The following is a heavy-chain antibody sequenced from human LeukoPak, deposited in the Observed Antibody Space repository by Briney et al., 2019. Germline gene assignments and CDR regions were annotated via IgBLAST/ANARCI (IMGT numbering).Heavy chain of an antibody. V-gene: IGHV3-48*03. CDR3: ARDSFRSKGGFDY. CDR1: GSTFSSYE. Sequence: GGSLRLSCAASGSTFSSYEMNWVRQAPGKGLEWVSYISSSSSTIYYADSVKGRFTISRDNAKNSLYLQMNSLRAEDTAVYYCARDSFRSKGGFDYWGQGTLVTVSS. CDR2: ISSSSSTI. D-gene: IGHD6-6*01. J-gene: IGHJ4*02.